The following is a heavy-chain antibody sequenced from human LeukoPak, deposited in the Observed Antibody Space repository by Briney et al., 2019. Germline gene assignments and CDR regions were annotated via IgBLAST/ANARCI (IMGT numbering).Heavy chain of an antibody. J-gene: IGHJ4*02. V-gene: IGHV1-69*13. CDR3: SILWFGELPF. CDR1: GGTFSSYA. D-gene: IGHD3-10*01. CDR2: IIPIFGTA. Sequence: ASVKVSCKASGGTFSSYAISWVRQAPGQGLEWMGGIIPIFGTANYAQKFQGRVTITADESTSTAYMELSSLRSEDTAVYYCSILWFGELPFWGQGTLVTVSS.